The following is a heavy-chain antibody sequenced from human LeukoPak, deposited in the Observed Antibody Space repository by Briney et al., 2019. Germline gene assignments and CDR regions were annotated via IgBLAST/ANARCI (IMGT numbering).Heavy chain of an antibody. CDR1: GGSISSSNW. CDR2: IYHSGST. V-gene: IGHV4-4*02. D-gene: IGHD4-23*01. CDR3: ARDTPGVVTLDY. J-gene: IGHJ4*02. Sequence: PSETLSLTCTVSGGSISSSNWWSWVRQPPGKGLEWIGEIYHSGSTNYNPSLKSRVTISVDKSKNQFSLKLSSVTAADTAVYYCARDTPGVVTLDYWGQGTLVTVSS.